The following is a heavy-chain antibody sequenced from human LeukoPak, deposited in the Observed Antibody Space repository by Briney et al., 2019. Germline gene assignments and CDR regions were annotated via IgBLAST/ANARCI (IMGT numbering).Heavy chain of an antibody. Sequence: ASVKVSCEASGYSLTSYGINWMRQAPGQGLEWLGWISTQTGNTDFAQKVQGRLTLTTDRSTNTAYMELRSLTSDDTAVYYCARGAYGDYWGQGTMVPVSS. CDR1: GYSLTSYG. CDR3: ARGAYGDY. CDR2: ISTQTGNT. D-gene: IGHD4-17*01. J-gene: IGHJ4*02. V-gene: IGHV1-18*01.